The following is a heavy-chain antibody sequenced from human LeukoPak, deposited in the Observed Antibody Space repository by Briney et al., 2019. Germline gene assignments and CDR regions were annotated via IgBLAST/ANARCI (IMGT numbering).Heavy chain of an antibody. J-gene: IGHJ4*02. CDR1: GFTFSSYW. V-gene: IGHV3-7*03. CDR2: IKQDGSEK. D-gene: IGHD3-22*01. Sequence: GGSLRLSCAASGFTFSSYWMGWVRQAPGKGLEWVANIKQDGSEKYYVDPVKGRFTISRDNAKNSLYLQMNSLRAEDTAVYYCARAPRIVGFYFDYWGQGTLVTVSS. CDR3: ARAPRIVGFYFDY.